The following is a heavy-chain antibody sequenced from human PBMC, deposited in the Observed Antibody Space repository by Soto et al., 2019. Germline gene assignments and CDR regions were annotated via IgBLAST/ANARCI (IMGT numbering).Heavy chain of an antibody. V-gene: IGHV3-30-3*01. Sequence: LRLSCAASGFTFSSYAMHWVRQAPGKGLEWVAVISYDGSNKYYADSVKGRFTISRDNSKNTLYLQMNSLRAEDTAVYYCARDRLSSGYDYWGQGTLVTVSS. CDR2: ISYDGSNK. CDR1: GFTFSSYA. J-gene: IGHJ4*02. CDR3: ARDRLSSGYDY. D-gene: IGHD6-19*01.